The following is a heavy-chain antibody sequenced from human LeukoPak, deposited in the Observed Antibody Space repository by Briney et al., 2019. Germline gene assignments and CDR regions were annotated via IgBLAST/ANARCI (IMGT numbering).Heavy chain of an antibody. D-gene: IGHD3-3*01. CDR2: IYYSGST. V-gene: IGHV4-39*01. J-gene: IGHJ4*02. CDR3: ARRYYDFWSGIGYFDY. CDR1: GVSISSSSYY. Sequence: KPSETLSLTCTVSGVSISSSSYYWGWIRQPPGKGLEWVGSIYYSGSTYYNPSLKSRVTISVDTSKNQFSLKLSSVTAADTAVYYCARRYYDFWSGIGYFDYWGQGTLVTVSS.